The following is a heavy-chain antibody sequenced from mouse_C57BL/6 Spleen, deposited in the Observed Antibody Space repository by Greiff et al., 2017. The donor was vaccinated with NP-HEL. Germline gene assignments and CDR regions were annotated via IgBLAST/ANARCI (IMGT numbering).Heavy chain of an antibody. CDR2: IHPNSGST. V-gene: IGHV1-64*01. J-gene: IGHJ3*01. CDR3: ARSGDGKPAWFAY. D-gene: IGHD2-1*01. Sequence: QVQLQQPGAELVKPGASVKLSCKASGYTFTSYWMHWVKQRPGQGLEWIGMIHPNSGSTNYNEKFKSKATLTVDKSSSTAYMQLSSLTSEDSAVYYCARSGDGKPAWFAYWGQGTLVTVSA. CDR1: GYTFTSYW.